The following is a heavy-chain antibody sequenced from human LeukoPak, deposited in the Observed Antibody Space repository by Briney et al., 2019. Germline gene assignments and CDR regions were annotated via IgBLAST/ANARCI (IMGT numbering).Heavy chain of an antibody. CDR1: GYTFTGYY. J-gene: IGHJ4*02. CDR3: ARTAVAESDYFDY. D-gene: IGHD6-19*01. V-gene: IGHV1-18*04. CDR2: ISAYNGNT. Sequence: ASVKVSCKASGYTFTGYYMHWVRQAPGQGLEWMGWISAYNGNTNYAQKLQGRVTMTTDTSTSTAYMERRSLRSDDTAVYYCARTAVAESDYFDYWGQGTLVTVSS.